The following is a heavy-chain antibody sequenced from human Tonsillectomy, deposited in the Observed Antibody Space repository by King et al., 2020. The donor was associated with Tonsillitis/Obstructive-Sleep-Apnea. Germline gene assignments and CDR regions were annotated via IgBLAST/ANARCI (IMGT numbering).Heavy chain of an antibody. CDR3: ARGVAAAGTVANAFDI. J-gene: IGHJ3*02. V-gene: IGHV3-20*04. CDR2: FSWNGGST. D-gene: IGHD6-13*01. CDR1: GFTVDDYG. Sequence: VQLVESGGGVVRPGGSLRLSCAASGFTVDDYGMSWVRQAPVQGLEWVSGFSWNGGSTGYVDSVKGRFTISRDNAKQSLYLQMNSLIAEDTSWYYCARGVAAAGTVANAFDIWGQGTMVTVSS.